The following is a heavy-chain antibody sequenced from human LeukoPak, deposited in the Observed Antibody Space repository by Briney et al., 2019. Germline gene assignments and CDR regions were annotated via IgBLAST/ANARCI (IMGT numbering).Heavy chain of an antibody. J-gene: IGHJ3*02. D-gene: IGHD1-26*01. Sequence: GGSLRLSCAASKFAFSSYAMSWVCQAPGKGLEWVSAISGGGGNTYYADSVKGRFTISRDNSKNTLYLQMNSLRAEDTAVYYCGKNRYSGSLSPFDIWGQGTMVTVSS. CDR3: GKNRYSGSLSPFDI. V-gene: IGHV3-23*01. CDR2: ISGGGGNT. CDR1: KFAFSSYA.